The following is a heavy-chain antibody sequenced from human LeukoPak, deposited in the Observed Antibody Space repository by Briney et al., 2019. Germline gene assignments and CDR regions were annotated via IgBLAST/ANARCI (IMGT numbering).Heavy chain of an antibody. CDR1: GGTFTDYG. Sequence: SVRVSCKPSGGTFTDYGISWVRHAPGQGREWMGRIIPIFTTANYAQKFQGRVTITADTSTNTAYMELTSLRSEDTAVYYCASDGGFEYYFDYWGQGTLLTVSS. CDR3: ASDGGFEYYFDY. V-gene: IGHV1-69*06. D-gene: IGHD2/OR15-2a*01. J-gene: IGHJ4*02. CDR2: IIPIFTTA.